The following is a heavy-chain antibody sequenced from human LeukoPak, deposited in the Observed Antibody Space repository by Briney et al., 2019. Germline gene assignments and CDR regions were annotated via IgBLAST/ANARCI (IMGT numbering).Heavy chain of an antibody. D-gene: IGHD4-17*01. CDR1: GLSIGSATDY. V-gene: IGHV4-61*10. J-gene: IGHJ4*02. Sequence: SETLSLTCTVSGLSIGSATDYWNWILQPAGQGLDWIAPIYYSGSTNYNPSLKSRVTISVDTSKNQFSLKLSPVTAADTAVYYCARGPLFTVITRWYYFDYWGQGTLVTVSS. CDR3: ARGPLFTVITRWYYFDY. CDR2: IYYSGST.